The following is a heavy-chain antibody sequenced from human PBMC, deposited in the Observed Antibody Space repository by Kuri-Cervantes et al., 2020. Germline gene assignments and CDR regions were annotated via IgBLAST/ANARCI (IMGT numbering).Heavy chain of an antibody. Sequence: SQTLSLTCAVYGGSFSGYYWSWIRQPPGKGLEWIGEINHSGSTYYNPSLKSLVTISVDTSKNQFSLKLSSVTAADTAVYYCAREGYSDAFDIWGQGTMVTVSS. CDR3: AREGYSDAFDI. J-gene: IGHJ3*02. CDR1: GGSFSGYY. D-gene: IGHD3-22*01. CDR2: INHSGST. V-gene: IGHV4-34*09.